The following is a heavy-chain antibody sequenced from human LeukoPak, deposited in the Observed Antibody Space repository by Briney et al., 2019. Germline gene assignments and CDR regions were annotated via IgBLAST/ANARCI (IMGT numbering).Heavy chain of an antibody. J-gene: IGHJ4*02. CDR3: ARDLEYSSSSGIATLFDY. CDR1: GGSISSSSYY. CDR2: IYYSGST. D-gene: IGHD6-6*01. Sequence: PSETLSLTCTVSGGSISSSSYYWGWIRRPPGKGLEWIGSIYYSGSTYYHPSLKSRVTISVDTSKNQFSLKLSSVTAADAAVYYCARDLEYSSSSGIATLFDYWGQGTLVTVSS. V-gene: IGHV4-39*07.